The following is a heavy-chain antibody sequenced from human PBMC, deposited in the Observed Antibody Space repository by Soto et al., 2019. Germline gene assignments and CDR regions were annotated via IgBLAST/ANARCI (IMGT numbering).Heavy chain of an antibody. CDR3: ARECITGTTSWFDP. Sequence: SETLSLTCTVSGGSISSGGYYWSWIRQHPGKGLEWIGYIYYSGSTYYNPSLKSRVTISVDTSKNQFSLKLSSVTAADTAVYYCARECITGTTSWFDPWGQGTLVTVSS. CDR2: IYYSGST. CDR1: GGSISSGGYY. V-gene: IGHV4-31*03. D-gene: IGHD1-7*01. J-gene: IGHJ5*02.